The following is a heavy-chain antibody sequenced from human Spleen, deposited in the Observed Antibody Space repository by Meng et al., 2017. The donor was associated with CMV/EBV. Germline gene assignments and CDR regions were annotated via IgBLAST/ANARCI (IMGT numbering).Heavy chain of an antibody. CDR2: FDPEEGET. V-gene: IGHV1-24*01. D-gene: IGHD1-26*01. J-gene: IGHJ4*02. CDR3: ATEGPGGGSHLFDY. Sequence: SCKVPGNPLTDLSMHWVRQVPGKGFEGRGGFDPEEGETTNAQKFQGRVTMTEETSTDTAYRERSSLRSEDTAVYYCATEGPGGGSHLFDYWGQGTLVTVS. CDR1: GNPLTDLS.